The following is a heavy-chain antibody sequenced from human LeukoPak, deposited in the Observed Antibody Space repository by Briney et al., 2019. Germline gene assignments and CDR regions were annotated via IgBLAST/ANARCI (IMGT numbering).Heavy chain of an antibody. Sequence: PGGSLRLSCAGYGFTFSNDGMSWVRQAAGKGLEWVSGISPSGDITYYVDSVKGRFTISRDNSKSTFYLQMNSLRAEDTAVYYCARDSGWLRFHYWGQGTLVTVSS. D-gene: IGHD5-12*01. CDR3: ARDSGWLRFHY. J-gene: IGHJ4*02. V-gene: IGHV3-23*01. CDR2: ISPSGDIT. CDR1: GFTFSNDG.